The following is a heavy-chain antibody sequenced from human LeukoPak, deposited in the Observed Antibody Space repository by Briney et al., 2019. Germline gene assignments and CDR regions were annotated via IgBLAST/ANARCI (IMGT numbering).Heavy chain of an antibody. J-gene: IGHJ6*03. CDR2: IWYDGSNK. D-gene: IGHD6-19*01. Sequence: GGSLRLSCAASGFSLSDYAMYWVRQAPGKGLEWVAVIWYDGSNKYYADSVKGRFTISRDNSKNTLYLQMNSLRAEDTAVYYCAKLGVSSGWYVGYYYYYMDVWGKGSTVTVSS. CDR1: GFSLSDYA. CDR3: AKLGVSSGWYVGYYYYYMDV. V-gene: IGHV3-33*06.